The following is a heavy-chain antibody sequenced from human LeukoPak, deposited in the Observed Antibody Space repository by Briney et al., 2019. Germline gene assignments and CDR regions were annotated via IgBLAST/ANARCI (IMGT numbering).Heavy chain of an antibody. V-gene: IGHV1-69*13. Sequence: ASVKVSCKASGGTFSSYAISWVRQAPGQGLEWMGGIIPIFGTANYAQKFQGRVTITADESTSTAYMELSSLRSDDTAVYYRARATSPGDYWGQGTLVTVSS. J-gene: IGHJ4*02. D-gene: IGHD5-12*01. CDR3: ARATSPGDY. CDR2: IIPIFGTA. CDR1: GGTFSSYA.